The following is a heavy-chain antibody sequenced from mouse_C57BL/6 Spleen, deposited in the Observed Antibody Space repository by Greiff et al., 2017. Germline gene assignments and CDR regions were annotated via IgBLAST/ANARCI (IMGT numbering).Heavy chain of an antibody. CDR3: ARPHLLYAMDY. D-gene: IGHD1-1*01. CDR1: GFTFSDYG. CDR2: ISSGSSTI. V-gene: IGHV5-17*01. J-gene: IGHJ4*01. Sequence: EVQRVESGGGLVKPGGSLKLSCAASGFTFSDYGMHWVRQAPEKGLEWVAYISSGSSTIYYADTVKGRFTISRDNAKNTLFLQMTSLRSEDTAMYYCARPHLLYAMDYWGQGTSVTVSS.